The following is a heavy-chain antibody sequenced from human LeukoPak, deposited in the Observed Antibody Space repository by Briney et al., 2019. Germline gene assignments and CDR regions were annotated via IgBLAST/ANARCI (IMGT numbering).Heavy chain of an antibody. CDR1: GGSFSDGTYY. CDR3: ARRSDVWFGGTPTYYFDY. V-gene: IGHV4-39*01. J-gene: IGHJ4*02. Sequence: SETLSLTCTVSGGSFSDGTYYWAWIRQPPGKTLEWIGNIFYGGTTGTNYYNPSLRSRLTLSLDTSKNQFSLELSSVTAADSAIYFCARRSDVWFGGTPTYYFDYWGQGSLVTVFS. CDR2: IFYGGTTGTN. D-gene: IGHD3-10*01.